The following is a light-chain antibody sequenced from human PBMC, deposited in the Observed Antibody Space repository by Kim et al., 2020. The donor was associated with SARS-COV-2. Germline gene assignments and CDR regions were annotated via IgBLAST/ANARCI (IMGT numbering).Light chain of an antibody. CDR2: RIN. CDR3: SAWDSSLNAWV. V-gene: IGLV10-54*04. Sequence: QTATLTCTGNTDTVGAQGSAWLRLQQGHPPTLLSDRINLRPSGISASFSASRSGNTASLTITGLQPEDEADYYCSAWDSSLNAWVFGGGTQLTVL. CDR1: TDTVGAQG. J-gene: IGLJ3*02.